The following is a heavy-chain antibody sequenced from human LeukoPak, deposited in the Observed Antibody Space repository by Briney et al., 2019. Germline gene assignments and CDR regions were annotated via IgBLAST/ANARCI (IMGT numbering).Heavy chain of an antibody. J-gene: IGHJ6*04. V-gene: IGHV3-30*18. D-gene: IGHD6-13*01. CDR3: AEVVAAAGTIPYYYYGMDV. Sequence: GGSLRLSCAASGFTFDDYAMHWVRQAPGKGLEWVAVISYDGSNKYYADSVKGRFTISRDNSKNTLYLQMNSLRAEDTAVYYCAEVVAAAGTIPYYYYGMDVWGKGTTVTVSS. CDR1: GFTFDDYA. CDR2: ISYDGSNK.